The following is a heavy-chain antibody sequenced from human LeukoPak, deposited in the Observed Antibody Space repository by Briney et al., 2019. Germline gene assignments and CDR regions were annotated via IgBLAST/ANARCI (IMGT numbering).Heavy chain of an antibody. CDR2: ISSSGSTI. CDR1: GFTFSSYE. V-gene: IGHV3-48*03. J-gene: IGHJ4*02. CDR3: AGGGLSGSYL. D-gene: IGHD3-10*01. Sequence: GGSLRLSCAASGFTFSSYEMNWVRQAPGKGLEWVSYISSSGSTIYYADSVKGRFTISRDNAKNSLYLQMNSLRAEDTAVYYCAGGGLSGSYLWGQGTLVTVSS.